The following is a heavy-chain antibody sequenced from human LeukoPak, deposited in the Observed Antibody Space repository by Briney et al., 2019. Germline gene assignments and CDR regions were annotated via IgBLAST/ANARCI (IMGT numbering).Heavy chain of an antibody. CDR1: GGSISSSSYY. CDR2: IYYSGST. V-gene: IGHV4-39*07. CDR3: ARLSRSSGYLRYYFDY. Sequence: PSETLSLTCTVSGGSISSSSYYWGWIRQPPGKGLEWIGSIYYSGSTYYNPSLKSRVTISVDTSKNQFSLKLGSVTAADTAVYYCARLSRSSGYLRYYFDYWGQGTLVTVSS. D-gene: IGHD3-22*01. J-gene: IGHJ4*02.